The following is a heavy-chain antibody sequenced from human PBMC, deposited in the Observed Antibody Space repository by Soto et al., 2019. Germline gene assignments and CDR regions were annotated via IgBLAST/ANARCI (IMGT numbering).Heavy chain of an antibody. CDR2: IIPILGIA. CDR3: ARDGYYYDSSGSRFDY. Sequence: SVKVSCKASGGTFSSYTISWVRQAPGQGLEWMGRIIPILGIANYAQKFQGRVTITADKSTSTAYMELSSLRSEDTAVYYCARDGYYYDSSGSRFDYWGQGTLVTVSS. J-gene: IGHJ4*02. V-gene: IGHV1-69*04. D-gene: IGHD3-22*01. CDR1: GGTFSSYT.